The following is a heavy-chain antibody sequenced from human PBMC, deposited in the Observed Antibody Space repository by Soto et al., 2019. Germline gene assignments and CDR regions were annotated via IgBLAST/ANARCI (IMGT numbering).Heavy chain of an antibody. J-gene: IGHJ4*02. CDR2: IYWDDSK. CDR3: AQKGPHYFDY. V-gene: IGHV2-5*02. CDR1: GFSLSTRDVG. Sequence: SGPTLVNPTQTLTLTCTFSGFSLSTRDVGVGWIRQPPGKALEWLAVIYWDDSKHYSPSLKTRATITKDTSKNQVVLTVTNMDPVDTATYYCAQKGPHYFDYWGQGTLVPVSS.